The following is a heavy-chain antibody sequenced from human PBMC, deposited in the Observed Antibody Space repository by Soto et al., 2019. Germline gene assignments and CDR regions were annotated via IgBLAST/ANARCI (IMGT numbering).Heavy chain of an antibody. Sequence: SAYTVSRYIIHRVGPAPGQGPEWMGWINPNSGGTNHAQKFRGGVTMTRDTSISTAYMELSRLTSDETAIYFCARMRLRLEAFDIWGQGIGLTV. D-gene: IGHD2-21*02. CDR1: AYTVSRYI. J-gene: IGHJ3*02. V-gene: IGHV1-2*02. CDR2: INPNSGGT. CDR3: ARMRLRLEAFDI.